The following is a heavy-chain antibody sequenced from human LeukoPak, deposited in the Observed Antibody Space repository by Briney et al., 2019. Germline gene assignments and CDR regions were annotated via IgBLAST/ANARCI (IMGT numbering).Heavy chain of an antibody. CDR1: GYRFTGYF. J-gene: IGHJ4*02. D-gene: IGHD5-12*01. V-gene: IGHV1-2*02. CDR2: INPNSGDT. Sequence: AASVRVSCKASGYRFTGYFMHWLRQAPGQGLEWMGWINPNSGDTDYAQKFQGRVTLTRDASIATAYMELTRLRSDDTAVYYCATPTGRRHPDYWGQGTLVTVSS. CDR3: ATPTGRRHPDY.